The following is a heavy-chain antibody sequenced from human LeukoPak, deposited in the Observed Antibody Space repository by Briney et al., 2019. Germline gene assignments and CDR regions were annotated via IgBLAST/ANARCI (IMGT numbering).Heavy chain of an antibody. J-gene: IGHJ6*02. CDR1: GYTFTGYY. CDR2: INPNSGGT. CDR3: AREGVYCSSTSCYPYGMDV. D-gene: IGHD2-2*01. V-gene: IGHV1-2*02. Sequence: GASLKVSCKASGYTFTGYYMHWVRQAPGQGLEWMGWINPNSGGTNYAQKFQGRVTMTRDTSISTAYMELSRLRSDDTAVYYCAREGVYCSSTSCYPYGMDVWGQGTTVTVSS.